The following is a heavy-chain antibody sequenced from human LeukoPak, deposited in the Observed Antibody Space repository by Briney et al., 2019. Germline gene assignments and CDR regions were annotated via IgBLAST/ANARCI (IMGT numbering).Heavy chain of an antibody. J-gene: IGHJ5*02. V-gene: IGHV1-46*01. CDR2: INSGGGST. CDR3: ARDLIFSVSWSPNWFDP. D-gene: IGHD3-10*01. CDR1: GYSFISYY. Sequence: ASVKVSCKASGYSFISYYIHWVRQAPGKGLEWMGIINSGGGSTTFAQKLQGRVTMTRDTSTSTVYMELSSLRFEDTAVYYCARDLIFSVSWSPNWFDPWGQGTLVTVSS.